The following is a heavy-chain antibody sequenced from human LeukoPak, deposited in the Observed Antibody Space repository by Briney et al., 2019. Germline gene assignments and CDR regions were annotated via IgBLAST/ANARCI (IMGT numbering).Heavy chain of an antibody. CDR1: GGSISSSSYY. Sequence: SETLSLTCTISGGSISSSSYYWGWIRQPPGKGLEWIGSVFYSGSTYYNPSLKSRVTMSVDTSKNQFSLKLSSVTAADTAVYYCARFRPYSSGWSGGVHWFDPWGQGTLVTVSS. V-gene: IGHV4-39*07. CDR3: ARFRPYSSGWSGGVHWFDP. CDR2: VFYSGST. J-gene: IGHJ5*02. D-gene: IGHD6-19*01.